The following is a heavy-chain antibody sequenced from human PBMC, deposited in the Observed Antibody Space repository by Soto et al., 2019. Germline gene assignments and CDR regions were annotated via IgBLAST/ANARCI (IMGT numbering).Heavy chain of an antibody. D-gene: IGHD3-3*01. V-gene: IGHV3-23*01. J-gene: IGHJ6*02. CDR1: GFTFSDYV. Sequence: EVLLLESGGDSVQPGGSLRLSCVASGFTFSDYVMSWVRQVPGKGLEWVSIISDGGERTDYRDSVRGRFTISRDNARFTLHLQMNSLRVDDTATYFCARDRSTDFGLDVWGQGTTVTVSS. CDR2: ISDGGERT. CDR3: ARDRSTDFGLDV.